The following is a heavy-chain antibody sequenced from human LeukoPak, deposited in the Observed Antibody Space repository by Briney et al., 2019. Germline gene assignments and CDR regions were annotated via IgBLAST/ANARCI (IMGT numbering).Heavy chain of an antibody. Sequence: GGSLRLSCAASGFTFNTYWMTWVRQAPGKGLDWVASIRQDGRERFYVHSVEGRFTISRDNAKNSLYLQMSSLRVEDTAVYYCARVRYSGYADLDHWGQGTLVTVSS. D-gene: IGHD5-12*01. J-gene: IGHJ4*02. CDR2: IRQDGRER. CDR1: GFTFNTYW. V-gene: IGHV3-7*04. CDR3: ARVRYSGYADLDH.